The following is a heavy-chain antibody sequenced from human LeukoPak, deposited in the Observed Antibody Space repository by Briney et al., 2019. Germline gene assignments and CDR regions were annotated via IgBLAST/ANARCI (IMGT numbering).Heavy chain of an antibody. CDR2: ISSDGSIT. Sequence: QPGGSLRLSCAASGFTFSTYWMHWVRQAPGKGLVWVSRISSDGSITSYADSVKGRFTISRDNAKNTLYLQMNSLRAEDTAVYYCARHLNYYLDYWGQGTLATVSS. J-gene: IGHJ4*02. D-gene: IGHD3-10*01. CDR1: GFTFSTYW. CDR3: ARHLNYYLDY. V-gene: IGHV3-74*01.